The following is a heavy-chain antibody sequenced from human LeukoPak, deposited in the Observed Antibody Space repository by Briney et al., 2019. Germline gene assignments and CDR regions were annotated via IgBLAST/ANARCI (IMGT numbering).Heavy chain of an antibody. CDR1: GYTFTSYD. J-gene: IGHJ4*02. Sequence: ASVKVSCKASGYTFTSYDINWVRQATGQGLEWMGWMNPNSGNTGYAQKFQGRVTMTADTSTDTAYMELRSLRSDDTAVYYCARDLGEDTTMIFFDFWGQGTLVTVSS. V-gene: IGHV1-8*01. D-gene: IGHD5-18*01. CDR3: ARDLGEDTTMIFFDF. CDR2: MNPNSGNT.